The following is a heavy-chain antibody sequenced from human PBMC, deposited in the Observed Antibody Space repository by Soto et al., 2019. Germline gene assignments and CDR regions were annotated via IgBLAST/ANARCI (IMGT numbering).Heavy chain of an antibody. V-gene: IGHV4-59*01. CDR1: GGSISSYY. Sequence: SETLSLTCTGSGGSISSYYWSWIRQPPGKGLEWIGYIYYSGSTNYNPSLKSRVTISVDTSKNQFSLKLSSVTAADTAVYYCAYCSGGSCSFPDYWGQGTLVTVSS. CDR2: IYYSGST. D-gene: IGHD2-15*01. J-gene: IGHJ4*02. CDR3: AYCSGGSCSFPDY.